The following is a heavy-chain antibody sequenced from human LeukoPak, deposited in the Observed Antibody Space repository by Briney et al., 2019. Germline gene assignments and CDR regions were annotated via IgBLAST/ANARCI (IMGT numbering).Heavy chain of an antibody. CDR2: IHSGDSTT. V-gene: IGHV3-48*04. CDR1: GFTFRSHS. J-gene: IGHJ4*02. CDR3: AIIGYNWRLDY. D-gene: IGHD1-1*01. Sequence: GGSLRLSCAASGFTFRSHSMNWVRQAPGKGLEWISYIHSGDSTTYYADSVKGRFTISRDNAKNSLYLQMNSLGAEDTAIYYCAIIGYNWRLDYWGQGILATVSS.